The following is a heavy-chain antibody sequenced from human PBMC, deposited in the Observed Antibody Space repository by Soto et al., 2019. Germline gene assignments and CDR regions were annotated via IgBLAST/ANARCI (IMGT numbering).Heavy chain of an antibody. Sequence: QVQLVESGGGVVQPGRSLRLSCAASGFTFSSYAMHWVRQAPGKGLERVAVISYDGSNKYYADSVKGRFTISRDNSKNTLYLQMNSLRAEDTAVYYCARGDDSSGSPPIYWGQGTLVTVSS. CDR3: ARGDDSSGSPPIY. CDR1: GFTFSSYA. J-gene: IGHJ4*02. V-gene: IGHV3-30-3*01. CDR2: ISYDGSNK. D-gene: IGHD3-22*01.